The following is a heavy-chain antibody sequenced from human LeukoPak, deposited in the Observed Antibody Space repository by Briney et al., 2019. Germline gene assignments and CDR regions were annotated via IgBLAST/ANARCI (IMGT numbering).Heavy chain of an antibody. J-gene: IGHJ5*02. CDR2: ISAYNGNT. D-gene: IGHD2/OR15-2a*01. Sequence: ASVKVSREASGYTFTSYGISWVRQAPGQGLEWMGWISAYNGNTNYAQKLQGRVTMTTDTSTSTAYMELRSLRSDDTAVYYCARVHNQSKYRNTGPIPRSHWFDPWGQGTLVTVSS. CDR3: ARVHNQSKYRNTGPIPRSHWFDP. CDR1: GYTFTSYG. V-gene: IGHV1-18*04.